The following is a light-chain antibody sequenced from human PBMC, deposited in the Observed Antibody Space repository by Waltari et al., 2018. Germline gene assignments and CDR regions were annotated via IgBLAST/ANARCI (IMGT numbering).Light chain of an antibody. J-gene: IGKJ1*01. V-gene: IGKV1-5*01. CDR3: QQYNGYFTWT. CDR2: GAS. Sequence: DVQMTQSPSTLSASVGDRVTITCRASQNIRDWLAWYQQRPGKAPRLLIYGASTLQTGVPARFRGSGSGTEFTLTINSLQPDDFATYYCQQYNGYFTWTFGQGTKVEIK. CDR1: QNIRDW.